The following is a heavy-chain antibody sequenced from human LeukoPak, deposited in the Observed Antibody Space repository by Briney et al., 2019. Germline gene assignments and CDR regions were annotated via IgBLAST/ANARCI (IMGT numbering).Heavy chain of an antibody. CDR2: MRYDGSNT. CDR1: GFTFSSYE. J-gene: IGHJ4*02. D-gene: IGHD3-10*01. CDR3: ARDPSGVGSGPFDS. Sequence: GGSLRLSCAASGFTFSSYEMNWVRQAPGKGLEWVAFMRYDGSNTYYADSVKGRFTISRDNAKNSLYLQMNSLRAEDTAVYYCARDPSGVGSGPFDSWGPGTLVTVSS. V-gene: IGHV3-30*02.